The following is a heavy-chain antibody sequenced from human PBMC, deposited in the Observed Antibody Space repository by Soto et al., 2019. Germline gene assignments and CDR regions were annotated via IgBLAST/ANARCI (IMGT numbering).Heavy chain of an antibody. D-gene: IGHD3-22*01. CDR2: INHSGST. CDR3: ARGPARYYDSSGYYYGSDY. J-gene: IGHJ4*02. Sequence: SETLSLTCAVYGGSFSGYYWSWIRQPPGKGLEWIGEINHSGSTNYNPSLKSRVTISVDTSKSQFSLKLSSVTAADTAVYYCARGPARYYDSSGYYYGSDYWGQGTLVTVSS. V-gene: IGHV4-34*01. CDR1: GGSFSGYY.